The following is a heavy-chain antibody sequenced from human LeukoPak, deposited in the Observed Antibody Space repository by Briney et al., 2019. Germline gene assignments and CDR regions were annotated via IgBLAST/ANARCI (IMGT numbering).Heavy chain of an antibody. CDR2: MKQDGSEK. J-gene: IGHJ4*02. CDR3: ARDPSIYFGSGNFGF. V-gene: IGHV3-7*01. CDR1: GFTLNSYW. Sequence: GGSLRLSCAASGFTLNSYWMSWVRQAPGKGLEWVAKMKQDGSEKYYVDSVKGRFTISRDNAKNSLYLQMNSLRAEDTAVYYCARDPSIYFGSGNFGFWGQGTLVTVSS. D-gene: IGHD3-10*01.